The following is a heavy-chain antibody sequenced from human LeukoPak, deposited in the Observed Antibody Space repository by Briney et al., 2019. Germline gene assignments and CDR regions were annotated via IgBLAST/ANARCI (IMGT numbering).Heavy chain of an antibody. D-gene: IGHD3-10*01. Sequence: GGSLRPSCAASGFTFSSYWMHWVRQAPGKGLVWVSRINSDGSSTSYADSVKGRFTISRDNAKNTLYLQMNSLRAEDTAVYYCARSITMVRGVNFYYYGMDVWGKGTTVTVSS. CDR1: GFTFSSYW. CDR3: ARSITMVRGVNFYYYGMDV. J-gene: IGHJ6*04. CDR2: INSDGSST. V-gene: IGHV3-74*01.